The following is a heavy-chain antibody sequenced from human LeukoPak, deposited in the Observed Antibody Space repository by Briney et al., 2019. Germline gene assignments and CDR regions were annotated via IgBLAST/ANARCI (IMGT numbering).Heavy chain of an antibody. CDR1: GVTFKSYA. Sequence: GGSLRLSCATSGVTFKSYAMNWVRQSPGKGLEWVSSISGDSTDRYYADSLMGRSTISRDNAKNSLYLQINSLRAEDTAIYYCARRGYSDSSGYDYWGQGTLVTVSS. CDR3: ARRGYSDSSGYDY. D-gene: IGHD3-22*01. J-gene: IGHJ4*02. V-gene: IGHV3-21*01. CDR2: ISGDSTDR.